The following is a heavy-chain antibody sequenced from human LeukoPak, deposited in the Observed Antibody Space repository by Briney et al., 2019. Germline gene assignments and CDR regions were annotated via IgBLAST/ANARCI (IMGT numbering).Heavy chain of an antibody. J-gene: IGHJ4*02. V-gene: IGHV1-2*02. CDR1: GYTFTDYY. D-gene: IGHD3-22*01. CDR3: ARVSDYDSSVYAY. CDR2: INPNSGAT. Sequence: ASLKVSCKASGYTFTDYYMYWVRQAPGQGLEWMGWINPNSGATNYAQKFQGRVTVTRDTSISTAYMELSRLKSDDTAVYYCARVSDYDSSVYAYWCQGTLVTVSS.